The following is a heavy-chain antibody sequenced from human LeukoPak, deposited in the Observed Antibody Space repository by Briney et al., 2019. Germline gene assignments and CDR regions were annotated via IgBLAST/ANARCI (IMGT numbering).Heavy chain of an antibody. Sequence: PSETLSLTCTVSGGSISSYYWSWIRQPPGKGLEWIGYIYYSGSTNYNSSLKSRVTISVDTSKNQFPLKLSSVTAADTAVYYCARVGVGAYDAFDIWGQGTMVTVSS. D-gene: IGHD1-26*01. CDR1: GGSISSYY. CDR3: ARVGVGAYDAFDI. V-gene: IGHV4-59*01. CDR2: IYYSGST. J-gene: IGHJ3*02.